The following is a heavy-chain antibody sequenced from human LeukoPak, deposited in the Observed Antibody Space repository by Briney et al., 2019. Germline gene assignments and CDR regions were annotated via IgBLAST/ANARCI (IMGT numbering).Heavy chain of an antibody. J-gene: IGHJ4*02. CDR3: ATVGRNYYDSSGYYYYFDY. V-gene: IGHV1-24*01. CDR1: GYTLTELS. CDR2: FGPEDGET. D-gene: IGHD3-22*01. Sequence: GASVKVSCKVSGYTLTELSMHWVRQAPGKGLEWMGGFGPEDGETIYAQKFQGRVTMTEDTSTDTAYMELSSLRSEDTAVYYCATVGRNYYDSSGYYYYFDYWGQGTLVTVSS.